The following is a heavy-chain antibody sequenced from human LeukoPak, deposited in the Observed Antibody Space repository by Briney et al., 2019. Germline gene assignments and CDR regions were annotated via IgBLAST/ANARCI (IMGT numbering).Heavy chain of an antibody. CDR1: GFTFSDYF. Sequence: PGGSLRLSCTASGFTFSDYFMYWIRQAPGKGLEWVGFIRSKAYGGTTEYAAFVKGRFTISRDDSKSIAYLQMNSLKTEDTAVYYCTRSMYCSGGSCYSADYWGQGTLVTVSS. D-gene: IGHD2-15*01. CDR3: TRSMYCSGGSCYSADY. J-gene: IGHJ4*02. CDR2: IRSKAYGGTT. V-gene: IGHV3-49*03.